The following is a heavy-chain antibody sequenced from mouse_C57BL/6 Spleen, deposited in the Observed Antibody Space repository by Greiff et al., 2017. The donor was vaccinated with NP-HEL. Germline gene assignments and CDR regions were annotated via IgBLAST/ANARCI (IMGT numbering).Heavy chain of an antibody. D-gene: IGHD1-1*01. CDR3: ARPGSSYWYFDV. Sequence: SAAAIDFSRYWMSWVRRAPGKGLEWIGEINPDSSTINYAPSLKDKFIISRDNAKNTLYLQMSKVRSEDTALYYCARPGSSYWYFDVWGTGTTVTVSS. J-gene: IGHJ1*03. CDR1: AIDFSRYW. V-gene: IGHV4-1*01. CDR2: INPDSSTI.